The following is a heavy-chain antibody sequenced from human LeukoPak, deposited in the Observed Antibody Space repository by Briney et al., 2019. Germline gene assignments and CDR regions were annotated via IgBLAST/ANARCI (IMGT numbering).Heavy chain of an antibody. Sequence: GGSLRLSCAASGFTFDDYAMHWVRQAPGKGLEWVSGISWNSGSIGYADSVKGRFTISRDNSKNTLYLQMNSLRAEDTAVYYCAKVGSSWYSSYYFDYWGQGTLVTVSS. CDR1: GFTFDDYA. D-gene: IGHD6-13*01. CDR2: ISWNSGSI. CDR3: AKVGSSWYSSYYFDY. J-gene: IGHJ4*02. V-gene: IGHV3-9*01.